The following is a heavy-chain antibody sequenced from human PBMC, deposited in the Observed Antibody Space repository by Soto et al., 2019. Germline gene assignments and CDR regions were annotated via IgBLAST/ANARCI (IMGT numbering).Heavy chain of an antibody. J-gene: IGHJ4*02. V-gene: IGHV4-34*01. D-gene: IGHD3-3*01. CDR2: INHSGST. CDR1: GGSFSGYY. CDR3: ARGVVTIFGVVIHTFDY. Sequence: SETLSLTCAVYGGSFSGYYWSWIRQPPGKGLEWIGEINHSGSTNYNPSLKSRVTISVDTSKNQFSLKLSSVTAADTAAYYCARGVVTIFGVVIHTFDYWGQGTLVTVSS.